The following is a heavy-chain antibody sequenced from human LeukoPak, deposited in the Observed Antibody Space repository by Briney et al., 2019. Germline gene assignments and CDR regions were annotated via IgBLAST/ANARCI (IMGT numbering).Heavy chain of an antibody. CDR3: ARGKWELANLDY. J-gene: IGHJ4*02. V-gene: IGHV1-8*01. CDR2: MNPNSGNT. Sequence: ASVKVSCKASGYTFTSYDINWVRQATGQGLEWMGWMNPNSGNTGYAQKFQGRVTMTRNTSISTAYMELSSLRSEDTAVYYCARGKWELANLDYWGQGTLVTVSS. D-gene: IGHD1-26*01. CDR1: GYTFTSYD.